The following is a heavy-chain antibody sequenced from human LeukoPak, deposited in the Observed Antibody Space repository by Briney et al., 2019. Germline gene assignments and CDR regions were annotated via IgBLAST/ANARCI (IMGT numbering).Heavy chain of an antibody. Sequence: NPGGSLRFSCAASGFTFSSYSMNWVRQAPGKGLEWVSSISSSSSYIYYADSVKGRFTISRDNAKNSLYLQMNSLRAEDTAVYYCARLRDGYNSGWGQGTLVTVSS. CDR1: GFTFSSYS. CDR2: ISSSSSYI. J-gene: IGHJ4*02. CDR3: ARLRDGYNSG. D-gene: IGHD5-24*01. V-gene: IGHV3-21*01.